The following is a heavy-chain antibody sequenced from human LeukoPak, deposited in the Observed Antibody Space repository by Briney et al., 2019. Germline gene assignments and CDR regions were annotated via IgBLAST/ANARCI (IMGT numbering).Heavy chain of an antibody. J-gene: IGHJ3*02. V-gene: IGHV1-69*13. D-gene: IGHD5-24*01. CDR2: IIPIFGTA. CDR3: ARGLVEMATIRSDAFDI. CDR1: GGTFSSYA. Sequence: SVKVSCKASGGTFSSYAISWVRQAPGQGLEWMGGIIPIFGTANYAQKFQGRVTITADESTSTAYMELSSLRSEDTAVYYCARGLVEMATIRSDAFDIWGQGTMVTVSS.